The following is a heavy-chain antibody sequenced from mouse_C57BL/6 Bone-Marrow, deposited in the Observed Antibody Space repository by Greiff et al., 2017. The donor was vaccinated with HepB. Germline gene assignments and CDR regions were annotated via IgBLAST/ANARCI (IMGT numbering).Heavy chain of an antibody. CDR1: GYSITSGYY. J-gene: IGHJ2*01. D-gene: IGHD5-1*01. V-gene: IGHV3-6*01. CDR2: ISYDGSN. Sequence: EVHLVESGPGLVKPSQSLSLTCSVTGYSITSGYYWNWIRQFPGNKLEWMGYISYDGSNNYNPSLKNRISITRDTSKNQFFLKLNSVTTEDTATYYCARTLYLWGQGTTLTVSS. CDR3: ARTLYL.